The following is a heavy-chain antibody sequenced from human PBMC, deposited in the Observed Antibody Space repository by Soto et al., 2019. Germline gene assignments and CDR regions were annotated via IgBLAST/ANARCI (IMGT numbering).Heavy chain of an antibody. CDR2: INPSGGST. Sequence: ASVKVSCKASGYTFTSYYMHWVRQAPGQGLEWMGIINPSGGSTSYAQKFQGRVTMTRDTSTSTVYMELSSLRSEDTAVYYCARSSARVGATEYYFDYWGQGTLVTVSS. CDR3: ARSSARVGATEYYFDY. V-gene: IGHV1-46*01. CDR1: GYTFTSYY. J-gene: IGHJ4*02. D-gene: IGHD1-26*01.